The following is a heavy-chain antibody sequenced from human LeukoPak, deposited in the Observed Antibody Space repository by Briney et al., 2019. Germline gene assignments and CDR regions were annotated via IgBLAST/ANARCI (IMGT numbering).Heavy chain of an antibody. CDR1: GFTVSSNY. CDR2: IYSGGST. Sequence: GGSLRLSCAASGFTVSSNYMSWVRRAPGKGLEWVSVIYSGGSTYYADSVKGRFTISRENSKNTLYLQMNSLRAEDTAVYYCARARYSGYDSPYYFDYWGQGTLVTVSS. V-gene: IGHV3-53*01. CDR3: ARARYSGYDSPYYFDY. J-gene: IGHJ4*02. D-gene: IGHD5-12*01.